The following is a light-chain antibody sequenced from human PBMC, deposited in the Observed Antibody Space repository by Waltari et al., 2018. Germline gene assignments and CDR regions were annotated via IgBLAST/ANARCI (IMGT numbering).Light chain of an antibody. CDR1: SSDIGDYHY. CDR2: DVS. CDR3: CSYGGSFSSGYV. Sequence: QSALTQPRSVSGSPGQSVTISCTGSSSDIGDYHYVFWYQQHPGKAPKFMIYDVSKRPSGVPDRFSGSKSGNTASLTISGLQTEDEADYYCCSYGGSFSSGYVFGSGTKVTVL. V-gene: IGLV2-11*01. J-gene: IGLJ1*01.